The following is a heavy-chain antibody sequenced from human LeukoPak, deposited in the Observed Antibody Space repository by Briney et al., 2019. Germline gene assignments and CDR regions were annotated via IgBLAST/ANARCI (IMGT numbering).Heavy chain of an antibody. Sequence: SETLSLTCAVSGGSISSTNWWGWVRQAPGKGLEWIGEIYHSGSTNYNPSLKSRVTISVDKSKNHFSLKLSSVTAADTAVYYCARTSGNHEGNYFDYWGQGTLVTVSS. CDR2: IYHSGST. CDR1: GGSISSTNW. D-gene: IGHD1-14*01. V-gene: IGHV4-4*02. J-gene: IGHJ4*02. CDR3: ARTSGNHEGNYFDY.